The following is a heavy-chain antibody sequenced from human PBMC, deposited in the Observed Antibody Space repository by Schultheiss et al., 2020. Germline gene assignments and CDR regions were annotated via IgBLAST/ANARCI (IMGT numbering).Heavy chain of an antibody. CDR3: ARTPARPRPNYWYFDL. CDR2: IYYSGST. Sequence: SETLSLTCAVYGGSFSGYYWSWIRQPPGKGLEWIGYIYYSGSTNYNPSLKSRVTISVDTSKNQFSLKLSSVTAADTAVYYCARTPARPRPNYWYFDLWGRGTLVTVSS. CDR1: GGSFSGYY. J-gene: IGHJ2*01. V-gene: IGHV4-59*01.